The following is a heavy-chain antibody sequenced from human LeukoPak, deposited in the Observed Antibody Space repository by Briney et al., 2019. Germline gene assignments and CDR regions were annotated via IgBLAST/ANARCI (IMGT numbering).Heavy chain of an antibody. CDR2: ISGSSSII. CDR1: GFTFSSYS. J-gene: IGHJ4*02. CDR3: AWVPQWELLYDFDY. Sequence: QPGRSLRLSCAASGFTFSSYSMNWVRQAPGKGLEWVSYISGSSSIIYYADSVKGRFTISRDNAKNSLYLQMNSLRAEDTAVYYCAWVPQWELLYDFDYWGQGTLVTVSS. V-gene: IGHV3-48*01. D-gene: IGHD1-26*01.